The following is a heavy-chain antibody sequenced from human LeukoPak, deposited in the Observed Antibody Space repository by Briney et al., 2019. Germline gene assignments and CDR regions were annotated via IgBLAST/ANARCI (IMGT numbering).Heavy chain of an antibody. Sequence: GGSLRLSCGPSGFTFDDYGMSWVRQAPGKGLEWVSGINWNGGSTGYADSVKGRFTISRDNAKNSLYLQMNSLRAEDTALYYCARGLAYYYDSSGYYYESYFDYWGQGTLVTVYS. CDR1: GFTFDDYG. CDR2: INWNGGST. D-gene: IGHD3-22*01. V-gene: IGHV3-20*04. J-gene: IGHJ4*02. CDR3: ARGLAYYYDSSGYYYESYFDY.